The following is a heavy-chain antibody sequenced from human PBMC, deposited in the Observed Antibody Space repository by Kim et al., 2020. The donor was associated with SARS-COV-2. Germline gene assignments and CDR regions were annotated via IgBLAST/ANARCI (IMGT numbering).Heavy chain of an antibody. D-gene: IGHD1-26*01. CDR3: ARRRRWELLGIRGWGFDY. V-gene: IGHV3-48*02. Sequence: KGRFTISRDNAKNSLYLQMNSPRDEDTAVYYCARRRRWELLGIRGWGFDYWGQGTLVTVSS. J-gene: IGHJ4*02.